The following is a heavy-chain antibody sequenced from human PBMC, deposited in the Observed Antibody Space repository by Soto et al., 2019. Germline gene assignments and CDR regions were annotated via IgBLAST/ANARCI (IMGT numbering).Heavy chain of an antibody. D-gene: IGHD3-16*01. J-gene: IGHJ4*02. V-gene: IGHV3-33*01. CDR2: IWYDGSNK. CDR3: ARAGGGSSFDY. Sequence: GGSLRLSCAASGFTFSSYVMHWVRQAPGKGLEWVAVIWYDGSNKYYADSVKGRFTISRDNSKNTMYLQMNSLRAEDTAVYYCARAGGGSSFDYWGQGTLVTVSS. CDR1: GFTFSSYV.